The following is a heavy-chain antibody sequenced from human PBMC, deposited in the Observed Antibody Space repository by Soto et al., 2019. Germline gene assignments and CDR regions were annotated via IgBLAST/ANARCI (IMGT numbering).Heavy chain of an antibody. D-gene: IGHD3-22*01. CDR2: TCYRSKWYN. CDR1: GDSVSSNSAA. J-gene: IGHJ5*02. CDR3: ARGLLVVVSSLISRNWFDP. Sequence: SQTLSLTCAISGDSVSSNSAAWNWIRQSPSRGLEWLGRTCYRSKWYNDYAVSVKSRITINPDTSKNQFSLQLNSVTPEDTAVYYCARGLLVVVSSLISRNWFDPWGQGTLVTVSS. V-gene: IGHV6-1*01.